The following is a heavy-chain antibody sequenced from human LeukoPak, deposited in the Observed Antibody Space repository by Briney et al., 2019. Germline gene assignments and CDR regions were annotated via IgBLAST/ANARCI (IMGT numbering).Heavy chain of an antibody. Sequence: SSETLSLTCTVSGGSISSXSYYWGWIRQPPXXXXXXXXXXXXSGSTYYNPSLKSRVTISVDTSKNQFSLKLSSVTAADTAVYYCARTKPREYSSGWYYFDYWGQGTLVTVSS. CDR1: GGSISSXSYY. CDR3: ARTKPREYSSGWYYFDY. V-gene: IGHV4-39*01. J-gene: IGHJ4*02. CDR2: XXXSGST. D-gene: IGHD6-19*01.